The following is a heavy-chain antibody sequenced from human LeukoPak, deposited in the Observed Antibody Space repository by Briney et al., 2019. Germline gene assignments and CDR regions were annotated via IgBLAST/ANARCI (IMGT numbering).Heavy chain of an antibody. Sequence: GGSLRLSCAASGFTFDDYGVSWVRQAPGKGLEWVSGINWNGGSTGYADSVKGRFTISRDNAKNSLYLQMNSLRAEDTALYYCAREVEIYYGSNWFEPCGQGTLVTVSS. CDR2: INWNGGST. CDR1: GFTFDDYG. CDR3: AREVEIYYGSNWFEP. J-gene: IGHJ5*02. D-gene: IGHD3-10*01. V-gene: IGHV3-20*04.